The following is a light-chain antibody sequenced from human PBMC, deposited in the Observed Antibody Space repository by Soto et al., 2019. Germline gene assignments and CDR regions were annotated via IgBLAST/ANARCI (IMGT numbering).Light chain of an antibody. CDR1: SSDVGGYNY. CDR3: CSYAGSSTLVV. Sequence: QSVLTQPASVSGSPGQSITISCTGTSSDVGGYNYVSWYQQHPGKAPKLMIYEGSKRPSGVSNRFSGSKSGNTASLTISGLQAEDEADYYCCSYAGSSTLVVFGGGTKLTVL. V-gene: IGLV2-23*03. CDR2: EGS. J-gene: IGLJ2*01.